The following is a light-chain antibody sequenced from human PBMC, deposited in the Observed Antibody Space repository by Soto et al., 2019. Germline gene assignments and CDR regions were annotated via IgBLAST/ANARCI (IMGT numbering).Light chain of an antibody. Sequence: IVLTQSPGTLSLSPGERATLSCRASQSVSSSFLAWYQQKPGQAPRLLIYGASTRITDIPDRFSGSGSGTDFTLTISRLEPEDFAIYYCQQYGSSPLTFGGGTQVEIK. CDR3: QQYGSSPLT. J-gene: IGKJ4*01. CDR1: QSVSSSF. CDR2: GAS. V-gene: IGKV3-20*01.